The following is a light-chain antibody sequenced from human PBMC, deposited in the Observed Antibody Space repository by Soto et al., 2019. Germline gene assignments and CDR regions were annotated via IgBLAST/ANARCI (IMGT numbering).Light chain of an antibody. CDR1: QSVSSN. J-gene: IGKJ1*01. Sequence: EVVLTQSPATLSVSPRERATLSCRASQSVSSNLAWYQQKPGQAPRLLIYRASTRATGIPDRFSGSGSGTDFTLTISRLEPEDFAVYHCQQYGTSPWTFGQGTKVDI. CDR3: QQYGTSPWT. CDR2: RAS. V-gene: IGKV3-20*01.